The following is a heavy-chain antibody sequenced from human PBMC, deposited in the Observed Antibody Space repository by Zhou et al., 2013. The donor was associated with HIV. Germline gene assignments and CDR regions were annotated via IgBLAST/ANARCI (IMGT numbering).Heavy chain of an antibody. D-gene: IGHD2-2*01. CDR2: INPNSGGT. J-gene: IGHJ6*02. Sequence: QVQLVQSGAEVKKPGASVKVSCKASGYTFTGYYMHWVRQAPGQGLEWMGWINPNSGGTNYAQKFQGRVTMTRDTSISTAYMELSRLRSDDTAVYYCARDAKDIVVVPAAMRGYYYYGMDVWGQGTTVTVSS. V-gene: IGHV1-2*02. CDR1: GYTFTGYY. CDR3: ARDAKDIVVVPAAMRGYYYYGMDV.